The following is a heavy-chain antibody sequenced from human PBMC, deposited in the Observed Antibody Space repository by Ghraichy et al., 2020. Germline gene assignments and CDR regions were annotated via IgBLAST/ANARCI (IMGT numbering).Heavy chain of an antibody. CDR3: ARDWGYCSGGSCYSGDMDV. CDR1: GFTFSSYG. J-gene: IGHJ6*02. CDR2: IWYDGSKK. V-gene: IGHV3-33*01. D-gene: IGHD2-15*01. Sequence: GGSLRLSCAAAGFTFSSYGMHWVRQAPGKGLEWVAVIWYDGSKKYYADSVKGRFTISRDNSKNTLYLQMSSLRAEDTAVYYCARDWGYCSGGSCYSGDMDVWGQGTTVTVSS.